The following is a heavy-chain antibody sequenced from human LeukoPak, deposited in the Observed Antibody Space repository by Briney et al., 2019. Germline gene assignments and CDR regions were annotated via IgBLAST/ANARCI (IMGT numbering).Heavy chain of an antibody. V-gene: IGHV1-69*05. J-gene: IGHJ4*02. D-gene: IGHD5-18*01. CDR1: GGTFSSYA. Sequence: SVKVSCKASGGTFSSYAITWVRQAPGQGLEWMGGIIPIFGTANYAQKFQGRVTITTDESTSTAYMELSSLRSENTAVYYCAGYVDTAMVTGFDYWGQGTLVTVSS. CDR2: IIPIFGTA. CDR3: AGYVDTAMVTGFDY.